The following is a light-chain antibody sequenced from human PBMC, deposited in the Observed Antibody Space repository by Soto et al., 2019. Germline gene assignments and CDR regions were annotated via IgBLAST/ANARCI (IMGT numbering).Light chain of an antibody. CDR3: GTWDSSLSAVV. J-gene: IGLJ2*01. CDR1: SSNIGNNY. Sequence: QSVLTQPPSVSAAPGPKVTISCSGSSSNIGNNYVSWYQQLPGTAPKLLIYDDNKRPSGIPDRFSGSKSGTSATLGITGRQTGDEADYYCGTWDSSLSAVVFGGGTKLTVL. CDR2: DDN. V-gene: IGLV1-51*01.